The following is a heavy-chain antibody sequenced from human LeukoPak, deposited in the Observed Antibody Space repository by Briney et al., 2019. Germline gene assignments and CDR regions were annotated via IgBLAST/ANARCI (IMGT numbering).Heavy chain of an antibody. Sequence: PGGSLRLSCAASGFTFSSYAMSWVRQAPGKGLEWVSAISGSGGSTDYADSVKGRFTISRDNAKNSLYLQMNSLRAEDTAVYYCARDLSSGYYYVFFGDDAFDIWGQGTMVTVSS. CDR1: GFTFSSYA. D-gene: IGHD3-22*01. J-gene: IGHJ3*02. CDR3: ARDLSSGYYYVFFGDDAFDI. CDR2: ISGSGGST. V-gene: IGHV3-23*01.